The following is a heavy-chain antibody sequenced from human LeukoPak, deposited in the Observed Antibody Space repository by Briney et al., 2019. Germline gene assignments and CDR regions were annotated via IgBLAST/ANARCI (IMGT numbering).Heavy chain of an antibody. Sequence: SETLSLTCTVSGGSISSYYWSWIRQPAGKGLEWIGRIYTSGSTNYNPSLKSRVTMSVDTSKNQFSLKLSSATAADTAVYYCAREPVVVVPAAIYYYGMDVWGQGTTVTVSS. CDR2: IYTSGST. J-gene: IGHJ6*02. CDR3: AREPVVVVPAAIYYYGMDV. CDR1: GGSISSYY. V-gene: IGHV4-4*07. D-gene: IGHD2-2*01.